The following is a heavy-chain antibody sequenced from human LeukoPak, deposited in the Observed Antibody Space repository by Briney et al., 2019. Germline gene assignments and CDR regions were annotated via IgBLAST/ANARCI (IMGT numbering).Heavy chain of an antibody. J-gene: IGHJ3*02. CDR3: ANQAPTPDAFDI. CDR1: GGTFSSYA. D-gene: IGHD2-15*01. Sequence: EASVKVSCKASGGTFSSYAISWVRRAPGQGLEWMGGIIPIFGTANYAQKFQGRVTITTDESTSTAYMELSSLRSEDTAVYYCANQAPTPDAFDIWGQGTMVTVSS. CDR2: IIPIFGTA. V-gene: IGHV1-69*05.